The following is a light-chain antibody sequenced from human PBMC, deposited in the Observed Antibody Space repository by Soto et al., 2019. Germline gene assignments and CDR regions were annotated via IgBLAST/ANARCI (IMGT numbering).Light chain of an antibody. Sequence: EIVMTQSPATLSVSPGERATLSCRASQSVSSNLAWYPQKPGQAPRLLIYGASTRATGIPARFSGSGSGTEFTLTISSLQAEDFAVYYCQQYNTWPLTVGGGTKVEIK. V-gene: IGKV3D-15*01. CDR1: QSVSSN. CDR2: GAS. J-gene: IGKJ4*01. CDR3: QQYNTWPLT.